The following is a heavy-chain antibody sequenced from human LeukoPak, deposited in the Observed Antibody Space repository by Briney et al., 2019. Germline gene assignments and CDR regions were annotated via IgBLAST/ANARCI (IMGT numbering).Heavy chain of an antibody. J-gene: IGHJ4*02. CDR3: ARHKVITGTSFFDY. CDR2: IYPDDSDT. CDR1: GYSFTTYW. D-gene: IGHD1-7*01. Sequence: GESLKISCKVSGYSFTTYWIGWVRHMPGKGLEWIGLIYPDDSDTRYRPSYQGQVTISVDKSINTAFLQWSSLKASDTAMYYCARHKVITGTSFFDYWGQGTLVTVSS. V-gene: IGHV5-51*01.